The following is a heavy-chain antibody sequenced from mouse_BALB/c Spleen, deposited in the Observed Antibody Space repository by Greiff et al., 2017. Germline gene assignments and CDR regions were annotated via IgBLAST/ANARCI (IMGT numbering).Heavy chain of an antibody. CDR2: IWAGGST. J-gene: IGHJ4*01. CDR1: GFSLTSYG. Sequence: VKVVESGPGLVAPSQSLSITCTVSGFSLTSYGVHWVRQPPGKGLEWLGVIWAGGSTNYNSALMSRLSISKDNSKSQVFLKMNSLQTDDTAMYYCARDKYGNHMDYWGQGTSVTVSS. V-gene: IGHV2-9*02. D-gene: IGHD2-10*02. CDR3: ARDKYGNHMDY.